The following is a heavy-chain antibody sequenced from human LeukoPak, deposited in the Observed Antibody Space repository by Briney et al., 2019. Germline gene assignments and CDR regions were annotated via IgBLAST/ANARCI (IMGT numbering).Heavy chain of an antibody. CDR2: IYHSGST. CDR3: ARGCGIVGATVHPSDY. J-gene: IGHJ4*02. CDR1: GYSISSGYY. D-gene: IGHD1-26*01. Sequence: SETLSLTCAVSGYSISSGYYWGWIRQPPGKRLEWIGSIYHSGSTYYNPSLKSRFSISVDTSKNHFSLKLSSVTAADTAVYYCARGCGIVGATVHPSDYWGQGTLVTVSS. V-gene: IGHV4-38-2*01.